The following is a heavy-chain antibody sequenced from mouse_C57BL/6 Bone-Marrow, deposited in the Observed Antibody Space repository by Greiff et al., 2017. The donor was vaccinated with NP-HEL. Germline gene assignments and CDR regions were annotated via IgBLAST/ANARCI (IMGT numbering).Heavy chain of an antibody. CDR3: ARSYYGSSTRYFDV. CDR2: IDPNSGGT. V-gene: IGHV1-72*01. J-gene: IGHJ1*03. D-gene: IGHD1-1*01. CDR1: GYTFTSYW. Sequence: QVQLQQPGAELVKPGASVKLSCKASGYTFTSYWMHWVKQRPGRGLEWIGRIDPNSGGTKYNEKFKSKATLTVDQASRTAYMQLSSLTSEDSAVYYCARSYYGSSTRYFDVWGTGTTVTVSS.